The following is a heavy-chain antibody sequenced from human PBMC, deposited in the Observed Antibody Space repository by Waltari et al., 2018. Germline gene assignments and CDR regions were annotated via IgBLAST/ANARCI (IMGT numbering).Heavy chain of an antibody. D-gene: IGHD3-16*01. CDR1: GGSFNAYY. CDR3: ARKEVIRSIYGGVRRESWFDP. V-gene: IGHV4-34*02. J-gene: IGHJ5*02. Sequence: QVQLQQWGAGLVRPSETLSLTCAVYGGSFNAYYWTWIRQPPGKGLQWIGEIKHNAPNNYNPSLKIRVTISVDTSKKQFSLNLTSVTAADTAVYYCARKEVIRSIYGGVRRESWFDPWGQGTLVSVSS. CDR2: IKHNAPN.